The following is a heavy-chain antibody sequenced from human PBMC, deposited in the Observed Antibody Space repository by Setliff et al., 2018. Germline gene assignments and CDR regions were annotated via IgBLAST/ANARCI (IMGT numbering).Heavy chain of an antibody. V-gene: IGHV5-51*01. CDR3: ARIGYSSSWYGRGAFDI. D-gene: IGHD6-13*01. J-gene: IGHJ3*02. Sequence: GESLTLSCKGSGYSFTSYWIGWVRQMPGKGLEWMGIIYPGDSDTRYSPSFQGQVTISADKSISTAYLQWSSLKASDTAMYYCARIGYSSSWYGRGAFDIWGQGTMVTVSS. CDR1: GYSFTSYW. CDR2: IYPGDSDT.